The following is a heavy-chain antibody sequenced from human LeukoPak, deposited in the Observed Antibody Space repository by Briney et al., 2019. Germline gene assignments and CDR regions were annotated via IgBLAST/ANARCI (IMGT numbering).Heavy chain of an antibody. CDR1: GFTFSSYA. Sequence: PGGSLRLSCAASGFTFSSYAMSWVRQAPGKGLEWVTFIRYDGNNKYYADSVKGRFTISRDNAKNSLYLQMNSLRAEDTAVYYCARVKYSGYVDSADYWGQGTLVTVSS. CDR3: ARVKYSGYVDSADY. D-gene: IGHD5-12*01. J-gene: IGHJ4*02. CDR2: IRYDGNNK. V-gene: IGHV3-30*02.